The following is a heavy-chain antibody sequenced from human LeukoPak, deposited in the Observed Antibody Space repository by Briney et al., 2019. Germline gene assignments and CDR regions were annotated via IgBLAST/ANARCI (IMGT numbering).Heavy chain of an antibody. D-gene: IGHD6-13*01. Sequence: ASVKVSCKASGYTFATYGFCWVRQAPGHGLEWMGWISANTEKTDYAQKFQGRVAMTTDTSTSTAYMELRSLRPNDTAVYFCAKVAGDRMDYWGQGTLVTVSS. CDR3: AKVAGDRMDY. CDR1: GYTFATYG. CDR2: ISANTEKT. J-gene: IGHJ4*02. V-gene: IGHV1-18*01.